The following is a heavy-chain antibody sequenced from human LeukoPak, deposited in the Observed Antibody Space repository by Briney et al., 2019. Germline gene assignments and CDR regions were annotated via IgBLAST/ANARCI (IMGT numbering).Heavy chain of an antibody. V-gene: IGHV3-7*03. CDR2: IKQDGSAK. Sequence: GGSLRLSCAASGFTLSGHWMSWVRQAPGKGLEWVAHIKQDGSAKYYVDSVKGRFTISRDNAKNSLYLQMNSLRAEDSALYYCARDSPSSAANTLGYFNYWGQGTLVTVSS. CDR1: GFTLSGHW. CDR3: ARDSPSSAANTLGYFNY. D-gene: IGHD3-10*01. J-gene: IGHJ4*02.